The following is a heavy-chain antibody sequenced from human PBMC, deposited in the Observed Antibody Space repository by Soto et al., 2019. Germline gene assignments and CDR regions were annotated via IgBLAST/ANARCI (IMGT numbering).Heavy chain of an antibody. CDR1: GYTSTSYG. D-gene: IGHD2-2*01. Sequence: QVQLVQSGAEVKKPGASVKVSCKASGYTSTSYGICRVRQAPGQGLEWMGWISAYNGNTNYAQKLQGRVTMTTDTSTSTAYMELRSLRSDDTAVYYCARDRVCSSTSCYEAWFDPWGQGTLVTVSS. J-gene: IGHJ5*02. CDR2: ISAYNGNT. CDR3: ARDRVCSSTSCYEAWFDP. V-gene: IGHV1-18*01.